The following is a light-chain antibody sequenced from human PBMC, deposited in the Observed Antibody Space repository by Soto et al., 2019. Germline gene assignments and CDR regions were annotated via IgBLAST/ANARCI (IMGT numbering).Light chain of an antibody. J-gene: IGKJ3*01. Sequence: EIVLTQSPGTLSLSPGERATLSCRASQSVSSSYLAWYQQKPGQAPRLLIYGASNRATGIPARFSGSGSGTDFTLTISSLEPDDFAIYYCQQHSNFLGPGTKVDIK. CDR1: QSVSSSY. CDR3: QQHSNF. V-gene: IGKV3D-20*02. CDR2: GAS.